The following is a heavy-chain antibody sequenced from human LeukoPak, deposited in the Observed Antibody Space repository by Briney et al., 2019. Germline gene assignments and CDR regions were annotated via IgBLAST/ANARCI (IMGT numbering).Heavy chain of an antibody. J-gene: IGHJ5*02. D-gene: IGHD1-26*01. CDR3: AKDKRVGATGSVFDP. CDR2: ISGSGGST. CDR1: GFIITNNY. V-gene: IGHV3-23*01. Sequence: PGGSLRLSCAASGFIITNNYMSWVRQAPGKGLEWVSAISGSGGSTYYADSVKGRFTISRDNSKNTLYLQMNSLRAEDTAVYYCAKDKRVGATGSVFDPWGQGTLVTVSS.